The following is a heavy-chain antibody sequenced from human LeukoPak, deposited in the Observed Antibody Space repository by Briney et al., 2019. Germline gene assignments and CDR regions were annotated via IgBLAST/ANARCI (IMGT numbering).Heavy chain of an antibody. CDR3: ARPIYAYNPIYFDY. D-gene: IGHD1-1*01. CDR2: IIPIFGTA. CDR1: GGTFSSYA. V-gene: IGHV1-69*13. Sequence: GASVKVSCKASGGTFSSYAISWVRQAPGQGLEWMGGIIPIFGTANYAQKFQGRVTITADESTSTAYMELSSLRSEDTAVYYCARPIYAYNPIYFDYWGQGTLVTVSS. J-gene: IGHJ4*02.